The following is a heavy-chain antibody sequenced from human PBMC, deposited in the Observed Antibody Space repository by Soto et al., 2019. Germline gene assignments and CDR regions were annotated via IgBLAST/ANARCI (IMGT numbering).Heavy chain of an antibody. CDR1: GFTVSSNY. D-gene: IGHD2-15*01. Sequence: HPGGSLRLSCAASGFTVSSNYMSWVRQAPGKGLEWVSVIYSGGSTYYADSVKGRFTISRDNSKNTLYLQMNSLRAEDTAVYYCARDVRYCSGGSCYYRDYWGQGTLVTVSS. CDR2: IYSGGST. CDR3: ARDVRYCSGGSCYYRDY. J-gene: IGHJ4*02. V-gene: IGHV3-53*01.